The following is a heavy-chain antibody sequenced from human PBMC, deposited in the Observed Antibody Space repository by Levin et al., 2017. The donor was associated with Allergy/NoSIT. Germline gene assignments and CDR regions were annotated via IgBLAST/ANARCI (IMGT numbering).Heavy chain of an antibody. V-gene: IGHV4-59*01. D-gene: IGHD2-15*01. CDR2: IYYSGST. CDR3: ARVMAYCSGGSCYNHWFDP. J-gene: IGHJ5*02. Sequence: ESLKISCTVSGGSISSYYWSWIRQPPGKGLEWIGYIYYSGSTNYNPSLKSRVTISVDTSKNQFSLKLSSVTAADTAVYYCARVMAYCSGGSCYNHWFDPWGQGTLVTVSS. CDR1: GGSISSYY.